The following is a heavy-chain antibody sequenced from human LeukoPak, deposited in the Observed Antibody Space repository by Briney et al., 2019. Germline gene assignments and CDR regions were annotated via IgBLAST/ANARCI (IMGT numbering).Heavy chain of an antibody. CDR3: ARDRVVGATAGTFDN. CDR2: ISAYNGHT. Sequence: ASVTVSCKASGYTFTSFGFSWVRQAPGQGLEWMGWISAYNGHTNYAQNLQGRVTLTTDTSTSTVYMELTSLRSDDTAVYYCARDRVVGATAGTFDNWGQGTLVTVSS. CDR1: GYTFTSFG. D-gene: IGHD1-26*01. V-gene: IGHV1-18*01. J-gene: IGHJ4*02.